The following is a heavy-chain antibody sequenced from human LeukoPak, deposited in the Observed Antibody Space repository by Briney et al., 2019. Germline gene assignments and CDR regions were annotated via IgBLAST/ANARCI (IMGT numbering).Heavy chain of an antibody. CDR2: IYYSGST. CDR3: ASVNSTPYP. V-gene: IGHV4-39*01. D-gene: IGHD2-15*01. J-gene: IGHJ4*02. Sequence: PSETLSLTCTVSGGPISSSSYYWGWIRQPPGKGLEGIGGIYYSGSTYYNPSLKSRVTISVDTSKNQFSPKLSSVTAADTAVYYCASVNSTPYPWGQGTLVTVSS. CDR1: GGPISSSSYY.